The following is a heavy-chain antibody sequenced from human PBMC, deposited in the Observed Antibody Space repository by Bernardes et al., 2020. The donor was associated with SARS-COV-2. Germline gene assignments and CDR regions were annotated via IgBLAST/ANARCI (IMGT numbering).Heavy chain of an antibody. CDR3: VRDRIEGVTTFDH. CDR2: IKPDGSST. D-gene: IGHD1-26*01. V-gene: IGHV3-74*01. J-gene: IGHJ4*02. Sequence: GSLRLSCAASGFTFNTYWMHWVRQAPGKGLEWVSRIKPDGSSTTYADSVKGRFTISRDNAKNTLYLQMNSLSAGDTAVYYCVRDRIEGVTTFDHWGQGALVTVSS. CDR1: GFTFNTYW.